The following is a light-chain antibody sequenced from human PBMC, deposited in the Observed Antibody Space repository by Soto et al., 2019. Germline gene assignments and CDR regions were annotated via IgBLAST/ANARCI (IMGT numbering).Light chain of an antibody. CDR3: QQHDSYPRD. CDR1: QDISNR. J-gene: IGKJ1*01. V-gene: IGKV1-17*03. Sequence: DIQMTQSTSALSAAVGDRVTITCRASQDISNRLGWFQQRPGKAPKRLVYNASGLETGVPSRFSGTGSGTEFTLTISRLQPEDCATYYCQQHDSYPRDFGQGTKVEIK. CDR2: NAS.